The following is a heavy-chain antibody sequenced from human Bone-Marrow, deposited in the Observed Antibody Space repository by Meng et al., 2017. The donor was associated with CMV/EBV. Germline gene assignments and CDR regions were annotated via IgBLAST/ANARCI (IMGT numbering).Heavy chain of an antibody. Sequence: LSLTCATSGFTFSSFGMHWVRQAPGKGLEWVTFIQYVGNSKYYADSVKGRFTISRANSKSTLYLQMNNLRAEDTAVYYCAKDRARREWLGAFYFDYWGQGTLVTVSS. V-gene: IGHV3-30*02. D-gene: IGHD6-19*01. CDR2: IQYVGNSK. CDR1: GFTFSSFG. J-gene: IGHJ4*01. CDR3: AKDRARREWLGAFYFDY.